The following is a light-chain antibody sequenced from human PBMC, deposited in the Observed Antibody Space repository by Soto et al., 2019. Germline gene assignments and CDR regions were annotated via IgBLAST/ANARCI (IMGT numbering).Light chain of an antibody. V-gene: IGKV3-20*01. CDR1: QSVTSSY. Sequence: TQSPSTLSASAGDRVTITCRASQSVTSSYLAWYQQRPGQAPRLLIYVASSRATGIPDRFSGSGSGTDFTLTISRLEPEDFAVYYCQQYASSPWTFGQGTKVEIK. CDR2: VAS. J-gene: IGKJ1*01. CDR3: QQYASSPWT.